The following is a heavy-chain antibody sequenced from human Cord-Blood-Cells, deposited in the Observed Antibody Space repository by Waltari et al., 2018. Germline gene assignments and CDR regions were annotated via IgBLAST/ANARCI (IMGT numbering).Heavy chain of an antibody. CDR2: INPNSGGT. CDR3: ARVARNYGSGSYYPRGDY. CDR1: GYTFTGYY. D-gene: IGHD3-10*01. J-gene: IGHJ4*02. Sequence: QVQLVQSGAEVKKPGASVKVSCKASGYTFTGYYMHWVRQAPGQGLEWMGWINPNSGGTNYAQKFQGRVTMTRDTSISTAYMELSRLRSDDTAVYYCARVARNYGSGSYYPRGDYWGQGTLVTVSS. V-gene: IGHV1-2*02.